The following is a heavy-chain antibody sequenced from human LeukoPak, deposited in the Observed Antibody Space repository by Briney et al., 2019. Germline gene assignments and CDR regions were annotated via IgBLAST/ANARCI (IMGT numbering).Heavy chain of an antibody. Sequence: GGSLRLSCVGSGFTFSTSWVHWVRQAPGQGVVWLSRMNGDGGTINYVDSVKGRFTVSRDNAKNTLYLQMNSLGVEDTAIYYCARAGSYRFDYWGPGTQVTVSS. CDR2: MNGDGGTI. CDR3: ARAGSYRFDY. J-gene: IGHJ4*02. CDR1: GFTFSTSW. V-gene: IGHV3-74*01. D-gene: IGHD3-16*02.